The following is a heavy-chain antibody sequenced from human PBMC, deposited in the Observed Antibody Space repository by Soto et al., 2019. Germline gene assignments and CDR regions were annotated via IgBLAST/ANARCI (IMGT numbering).Heavy chain of an antibody. CDR3: ARVSASGPPDY. CDR1: GGSVSSGSYY. CDR2: IYYSGST. V-gene: IGHV4-61*01. Sequence: SETLSLTCTVSGGSVSSGSYYWSWIRQPPGKGLEWIGYIYYSGSTNYNPSLKSRVTISVDTSKNQFSLKLSSVTAADTAVYYCARVSASGPPDYWGQGTLVTVSS. J-gene: IGHJ4*02. D-gene: IGHD3-10*01.